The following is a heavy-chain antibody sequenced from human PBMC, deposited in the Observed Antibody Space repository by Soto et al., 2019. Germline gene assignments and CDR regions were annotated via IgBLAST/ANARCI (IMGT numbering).Heavy chain of an antibody. J-gene: IGHJ5*02. V-gene: IGHV4-39*01. CDR1: GGSISISTYY. CDR2: IYYSGST. CDR3: ARVPRYDILTGYGWFDP. Sequence: KTSETLSLTCSVSGGSISISTYYWGWIRQPPGKGLEWIGTIYYSGSTYYNPSLKSRVTMSVDTSKNQFSLRLSSVTAADTAVYYCARVPRYDILTGYGWFDPWGQGTLVTVSS. D-gene: IGHD3-9*01.